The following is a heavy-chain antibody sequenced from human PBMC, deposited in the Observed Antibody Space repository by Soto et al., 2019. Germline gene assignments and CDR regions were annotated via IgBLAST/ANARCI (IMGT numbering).Heavy chain of an antibody. CDR2: IWYDGSNK. Sequence: QVQLVESGGGVVQPGRSLRLSCAASGFTFSSYGMHWVRQAPGKGLEWVAVIWYDGSNKYYADSVKGRFTISRDNSKNTLCLQMNSLRAEDTAVYYWSRDAYYYDSSSEGGFDYWGQGTLVTVSS. CDR3: SRDAYYYDSSSEGGFDY. D-gene: IGHD3-22*01. J-gene: IGHJ4*02. CDR1: GFTFSSYG. V-gene: IGHV3-33*01.